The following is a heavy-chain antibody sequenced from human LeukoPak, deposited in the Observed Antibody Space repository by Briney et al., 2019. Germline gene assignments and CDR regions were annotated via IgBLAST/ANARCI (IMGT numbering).Heavy chain of an antibody. V-gene: IGHV4-59*01. J-gene: IGHJ5*02. D-gene: IGHD3-22*01. CDR1: GGSISSSY. CDR2: IYYSGST. CDR3: ARDSSGLNWFDP. Sequence: SETLSLTCAVPGGSISSSYRSWIRPPPRKGLEWIGYIYYSGSTNYNRSLKSRVTMSVDMSKDQYSLNLSSVTAADTAVYYCARDSSGLNWFDPWGQGALVSVSS.